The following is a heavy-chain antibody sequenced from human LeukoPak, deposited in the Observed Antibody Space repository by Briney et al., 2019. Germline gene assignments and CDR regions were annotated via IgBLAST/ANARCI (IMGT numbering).Heavy chain of an antibody. CDR2: ISSGGSTV. Sequence: PGGSLRLSCAASGFTFSSYEMNWVRQAPGKGLEWVSYISSGGSTVHYADSVKGRFTISRDNAKNSLYLQMNSLRAEDTAVYYCARLQKRDSRDYWGQGTLVTVSS. J-gene: IGHJ4*02. CDR3: ARLQKRDSRDY. CDR1: GFTFSSYE. D-gene: IGHD5-24*01. V-gene: IGHV3-48*03.